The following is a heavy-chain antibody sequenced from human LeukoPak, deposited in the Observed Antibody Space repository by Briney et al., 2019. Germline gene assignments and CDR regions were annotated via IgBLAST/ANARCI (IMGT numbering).Heavy chain of an antibody. CDR1: GYSISSGYY. V-gene: IGHV4-38-2*01. Sequence: SETLSLTCAVSGYSISSGYYWGWIRQPSGKGLEWIGSIYHSGSTYYNPSLKSRVTISVDTSKNQFSLKLSSVTAADTAVYYCARDFWSGYYRGRGGYFDYWGQGTLVTVSS. CDR3: ARDFWSGYYRGRGGYFDY. J-gene: IGHJ4*02. CDR2: IYHSGST. D-gene: IGHD3-3*01.